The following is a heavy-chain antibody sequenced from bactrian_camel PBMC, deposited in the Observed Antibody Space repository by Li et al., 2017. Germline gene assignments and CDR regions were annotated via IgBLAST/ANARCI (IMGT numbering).Heavy chain of an antibody. CDR3: AYLPGYSACPSLITQLWYDRAV. CDR1: GFTFDDYA. D-gene: IGHD6*01. V-gene: IGHV3-1*01. CDR2: MSWSSDDTT. J-gene: IGHJ4*01. Sequence: VQLVESGGGLVQPGGSLRLSCVASGFTFDDYAMGWIRQAPGKGLEWVSPMSWSSDDTTDDADSVKGRFTISRDNAKCALTLRANSLKPEDTAVYYCAYLPGYSACPSLITQLWYDRAVWGQGTQVTVS.